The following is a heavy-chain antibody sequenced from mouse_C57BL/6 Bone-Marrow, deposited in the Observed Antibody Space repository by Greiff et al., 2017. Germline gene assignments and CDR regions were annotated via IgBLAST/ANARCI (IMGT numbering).Heavy chain of an antibody. CDR1: GYTFTSYW. J-gene: IGHJ1*03. CDR2: IDPSDSYT. V-gene: IGHV1-59*01. Sequence: QVQLKQPGAELVRPGTSVKLSCKASGYTFTSYWMHWVKQRPGQGLEWIGVIDPSDSYTNYNQKFKGKATLTVDTSSSTAYMQLSSLTSEDSAVYYCASWYFDVWGTETTVTVSS. CDR3: ASWYFDV.